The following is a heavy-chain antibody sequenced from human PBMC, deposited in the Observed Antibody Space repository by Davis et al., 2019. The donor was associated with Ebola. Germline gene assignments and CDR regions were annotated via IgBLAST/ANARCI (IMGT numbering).Heavy chain of an antibody. CDR3: ARGDHDFWSGYYSNWFDP. Sequence: MPSETLSLTCAVYGRSFSGYYWSWIRQPPGKGLEWIGEINHSGSTNYNPSLKSRVTISVDTSKNQFSLKLSSVTAADTAVYYCARGDHDFWSGYYSNWFDPWGQGTLVTVSS. J-gene: IGHJ5*02. D-gene: IGHD3-3*01. CDR2: INHSGST. CDR1: GRSFSGYY. V-gene: IGHV4-34*01.